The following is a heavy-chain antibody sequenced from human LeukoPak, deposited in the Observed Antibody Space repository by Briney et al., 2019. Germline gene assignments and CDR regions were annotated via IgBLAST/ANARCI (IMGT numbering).Heavy chain of an antibody. V-gene: IGHV7-4-1*02. CDR1: GYTFTTYI. Sequence: ASVKVSCKASGYTFTTYIMNWVRQAPGQGLEWMGWINTNTGNPTYAQGFTGRFVFSLDTSVGTAYLQISSLKAEDTAVYYCARGPERTRYYDSSGYQIDYWGQGTLVTVSS. CDR3: ARGPERTRYYDSSGYQIDY. D-gene: IGHD3-22*01. J-gene: IGHJ4*02. CDR2: INTNTGNP.